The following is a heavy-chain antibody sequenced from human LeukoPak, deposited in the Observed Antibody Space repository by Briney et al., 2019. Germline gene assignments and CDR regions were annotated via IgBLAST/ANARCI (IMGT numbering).Heavy chain of an antibody. CDR1: GFTFSSYG. V-gene: IGHV3-30*18. CDR2: ISYDGSNK. D-gene: IGHD5-24*01. Sequence: PGGSLRLSCAASGFTFSSYGMHWVRQGPGKGLEWVAVISYDGSNKYYADSVKGRFTISTDTSKNTLYLQMNSLRAEDTALYYCAKGLEMATIFAIDYWGQGTLVTVSS. J-gene: IGHJ4*02. CDR3: AKGLEMATIFAIDY.